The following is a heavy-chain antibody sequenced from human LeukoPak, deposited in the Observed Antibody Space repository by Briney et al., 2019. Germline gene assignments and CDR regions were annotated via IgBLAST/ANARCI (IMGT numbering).Heavy chain of an antibody. CDR1: VYTFTSDS. J-gene: IGHJ4*02. D-gene: IGHD7-27*01. V-gene: IGHV1-18*01. CDR3: ARVYLLGIDY. Sequence: ASVKVSSKASVYTFTSDSISWGRHAPGQGREWMGWISTYNGKTNYAQKLQGRVTMTTDTSTSTAYMELRSLRSDDTAVYYCARVYLLGIDYWGQGTLVTVSS. CDR2: ISTYNGKT.